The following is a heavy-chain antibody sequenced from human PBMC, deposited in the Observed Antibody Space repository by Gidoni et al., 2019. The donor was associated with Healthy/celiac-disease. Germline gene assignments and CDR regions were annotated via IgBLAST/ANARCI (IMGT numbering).Heavy chain of an antibody. J-gene: IGHJ3*02. CDR3: ARADYYDSSGPDTRI. Sequence: QVQLVQSGAEVKKPGSSVKGSCKASGGTFSSYSISWVRQAPGQGLEWMGRIIPILGIANYAQKFQGRVTITANKSTSTAYMELSSLRSEDTAVYYCARADYYDSSGPDTRIWGQGTMVTVSS. CDR1: GGTFSSYS. D-gene: IGHD3-22*01. CDR2: IIPILGIA. V-gene: IGHV1-69*09.